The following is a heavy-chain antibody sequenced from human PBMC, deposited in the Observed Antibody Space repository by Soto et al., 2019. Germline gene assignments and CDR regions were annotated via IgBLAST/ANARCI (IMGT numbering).Heavy chain of an antibody. CDR3: ARDVYYYHYYGMDV. CDR2: ISHSGST. V-gene: IGHV4-4*02. J-gene: IGHJ6*02. CDR1: GGSISSSNW. Sequence: PSETLSLTCAVSGGSISSSNWWSWVRQPPGKGLEWIGEISHSGSTNYNPSLKSRVTIAVDKSKNQFSLKLSSVTAADTAVYYCARDVYYYHYYGMDVWGQGTTVTVSS.